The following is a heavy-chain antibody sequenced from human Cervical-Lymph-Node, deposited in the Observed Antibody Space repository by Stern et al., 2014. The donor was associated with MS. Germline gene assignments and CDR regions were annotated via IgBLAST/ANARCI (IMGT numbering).Heavy chain of an antibody. CDR1: GFTFDDYA. J-gene: IGHJ6*02. CDR2: ISWNSGSI. Sequence: EVQLVESGGGLVQPGRSLRLSCAASGFTFDDYAMHWVRQAPGKGLEWVSGISWNSGSIGYADSVKGRFTISRDNAKSSLYLQMNSLRAEDTALYYCAKDTYYYGSGSSPPNYYSYGMDFWGQWTTVTVSS. D-gene: IGHD3-10*01. CDR3: AKDTYYYGSGSSPPNYYSYGMDF. V-gene: IGHV3-9*01.